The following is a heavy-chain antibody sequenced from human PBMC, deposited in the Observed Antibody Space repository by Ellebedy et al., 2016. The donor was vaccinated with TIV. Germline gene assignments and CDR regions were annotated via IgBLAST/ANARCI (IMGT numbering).Heavy chain of an antibody. CDR3: ASAHMVRGVHYGPWFDY. D-gene: IGHD3-10*01. Sequence: AASVKVSCKASGGTFSSYAISWVRQAPGQGLEWMGGIIPIFGTANYAQKFQGRVTMTRDTSTSTVYMELSSLRSEDTAVYYCASAHMVRGVHYGPWFDYWGQGTLVTVSS. CDR1: GGTFSSYA. CDR2: IIPIFGTA. J-gene: IGHJ4*02. V-gene: IGHV1-69*05.